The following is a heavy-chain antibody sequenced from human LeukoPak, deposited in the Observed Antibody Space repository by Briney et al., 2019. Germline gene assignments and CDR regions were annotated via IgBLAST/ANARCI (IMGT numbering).Heavy chain of an antibody. Sequence: SGPTLVNPTQTLTLTCTFSGFSLSTSGMCVSWVRQPPGKALEWLALIDWDDDKYYSTSLKTRLTISKDTSKNQMVLTMTNMDPVDTATYYCARIAAAGTDGWFDPWGQGTLVTVSS. V-gene: IGHV2-70*20. J-gene: IGHJ5*02. CDR1: GFSLSTSGMC. CDR2: IDWDDDK. D-gene: IGHD6-13*01. CDR3: ARIAAAGTDGWFDP.